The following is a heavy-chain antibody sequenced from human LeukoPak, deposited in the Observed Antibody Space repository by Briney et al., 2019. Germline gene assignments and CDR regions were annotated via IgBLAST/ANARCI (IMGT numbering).Heavy chain of an antibody. CDR1: GFTFSDYY. CDR3: ASDVDTAMVFDY. CDR2: IISSGSTI. Sequence: GGSLRLACAASGFTFSDYYMSCIRQAPGKVLEWVSYIISSGSTIYYADSVKGRFTISRDNAKNSLYLQMNSLRAEDTAVYYCASDVDTAMVFDYWGQGPLVTVSS. D-gene: IGHD5-18*01. J-gene: IGHJ4*02. V-gene: IGHV3-11*01.